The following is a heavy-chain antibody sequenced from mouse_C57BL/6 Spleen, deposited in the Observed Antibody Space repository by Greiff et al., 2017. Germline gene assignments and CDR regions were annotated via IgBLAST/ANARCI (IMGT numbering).Heavy chain of an antibody. CDR2: IYPRDGST. D-gene: IGHD3-2*02. J-gene: IGHJ3*01. V-gene: IGHV1-78*01. CDR1: GYNFNDHN. CDR3: ERERVRKGWFAY. Sequence: QVQLQQSDAELVKPGASVKISCKVSGYNFNDHNIHWLKQRPEQGLEWIGYIYPRDGSTKYNEKFKGKATLTADKDSSTAYMQLNSLTSEDSAVYFCERERVRKGWFAYWGQGTLVTVSA.